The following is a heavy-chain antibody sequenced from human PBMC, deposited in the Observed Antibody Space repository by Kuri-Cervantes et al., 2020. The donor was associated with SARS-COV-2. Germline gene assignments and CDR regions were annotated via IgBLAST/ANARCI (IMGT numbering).Heavy chain of an antibody. Sequence: ASVKVSCKASGGTFSSYVINWVRQAPGQGLEWLGWISGYSGNTNYAQKFQDRVTVTADTSTSTAYLELRSLKSDDTAVYYCARDRRAWNSFDSWGQGTLVTVS. J-gene: IGHJ4*02. D-gene: IGHD1-1*01. V-gene: IGHV1-18*01. CDR3: ARDRRAWNSFDS. CDR1: GGTFSSYV. CDR2: ISGYSGNT.